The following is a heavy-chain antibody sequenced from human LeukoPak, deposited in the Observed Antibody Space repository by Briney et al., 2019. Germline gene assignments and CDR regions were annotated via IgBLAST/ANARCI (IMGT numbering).Heavy chain of an antibody. CDR3: AREALEYYYDSSGYNDY. CDR2: INHSGST. D-gene: IGHD3-22*01. Sequence: KPSETLSLTYAVYGGSFSGYYWSWIRQPPGKGLEWIGEINHSGSTNYNPSLKSRVTISVDTSKNQFSLKLSSVTAADTAVYYCAREALEYYYDSSGYNDYWGQGTLVTVSS. J-gene: IGHJ4*02. V-gene: IGHV4-34*01. CDR1: GGSFSGYY.